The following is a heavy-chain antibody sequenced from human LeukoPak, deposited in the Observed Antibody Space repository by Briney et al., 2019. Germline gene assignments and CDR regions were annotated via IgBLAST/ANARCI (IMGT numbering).Heavy chain of an antibody. V-gene: IGHV4-38-2*02. D-gene: IGHD5-12*01. CDR1: GYSISSGYF. CDR3: ARDFSGYDVDY. Sequence: SETLSLTCAVSGYSISSGYFWGWIRQPPGKGLEWIGSIYHSRSTYYNASLRSRVTISVDTSKNEFSLKLSFLSAADTAVYYCARDFSGYDVDYWGQGILVTVSS. J-gene: IGHJ4*02. CDR2: IYHSRST.